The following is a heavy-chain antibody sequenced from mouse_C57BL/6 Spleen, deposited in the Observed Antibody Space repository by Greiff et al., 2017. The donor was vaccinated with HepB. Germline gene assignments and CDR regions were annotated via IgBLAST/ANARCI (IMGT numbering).Heavy chain of an antibody. CDR2: INYDGSST. Sequence: EVMLVESEGGLVQPGSSMKLSCTASGFTFSDYYMAWVRQVPEKGLEWVANINYDGSSTYYLDSLKSRFIISRDNAKNILYLQMSSLKSEDTATYYCARGYDYDYFDYWGQGTTLTVSS. D-gene: IGHD2-4*01. J-gene: IGHJ2*01. V-gene: IGHV5-16*01. CDR3: ARGYDYDYFDY. CDR1: GFTFSDYY.